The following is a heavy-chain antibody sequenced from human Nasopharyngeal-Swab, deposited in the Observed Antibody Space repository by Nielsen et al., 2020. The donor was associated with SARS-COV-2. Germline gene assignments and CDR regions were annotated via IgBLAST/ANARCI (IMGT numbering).Heavy chain of an antibody. D-gene: IGHD1-26*01. CDR1: GFTFSGYR. CDR3: ARELMGAPDY. V-gene: IGHV3-74*01. J-gene: IGHJ4*02. CDR2: ISSDDSDI. Sequence: GGSLRLSCAASGFTFSGYRMHWVRQVPGKGLVWVSRISSDDSDITYADSVEGRFTISRDNAKGTLFLQMNSLRADDTAVYYCARELMGAPDYWGQGTLVTVSS.